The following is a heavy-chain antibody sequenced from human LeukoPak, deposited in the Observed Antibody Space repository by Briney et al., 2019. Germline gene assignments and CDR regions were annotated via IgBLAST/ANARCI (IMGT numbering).Heavy chain of an antibody. D-gene: IGHD4-17*01. V-gene: IGHV3-23*01. J-gene: IGHJ4*02. CDR3: AQEIRPNDY. Sequence: PGGSLRLSCAVSGFTSSSHAVSWVRQAPGKGLEWVSSITISGDNTLYADSVKGRFTISRDNSKNTLYLQMNSLRVEDTAVYYCAQEIRPNDYWGQGTLVTVSS. CDR1: GFTSSSHA. CDR2: ITISGDNT.